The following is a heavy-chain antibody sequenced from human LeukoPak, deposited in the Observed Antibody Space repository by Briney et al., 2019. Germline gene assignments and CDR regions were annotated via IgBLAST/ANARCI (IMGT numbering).Heavy chain of an antibody. J-gene: IGHJ4*02. CDR2: IDISGGGT. V-gene: IGHV3-23*01. D-gene: IGHD3-16*01. CDR1: GFTFSSHA. CDR3: ANEIRPNDY. Sequence: GGSLRLSCAASGFTFSSHAMCWVRQAPGKGLGWVSSIDISGGGTYYADSVKGRFTISRDNSKNTLYLEMNSLRAEDTALYFCANEIRPNDYWGQGTLVTVSS.